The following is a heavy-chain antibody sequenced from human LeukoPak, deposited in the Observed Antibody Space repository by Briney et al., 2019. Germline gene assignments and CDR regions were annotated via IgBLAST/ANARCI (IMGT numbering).Heavy chain of an antibody. CDR1: GFTFSSYS. V-gene: IGHV3-48*01. CDR2: ISSSSSTI. D-gene: IGHD4-17*01. CDR3: AREGDYGDYAFDY. J-gene: IGHJ4*02. Sequence: GGSLRLSCAASGFTFSSYSMNWVRQAPGKGLEWVSYISSSSSTIYYADSVKGRFTISRDNAKNSLYLQMNSLRAEDTAVYYCAREGDYGDYAFDYWGQGTLVTVSS.